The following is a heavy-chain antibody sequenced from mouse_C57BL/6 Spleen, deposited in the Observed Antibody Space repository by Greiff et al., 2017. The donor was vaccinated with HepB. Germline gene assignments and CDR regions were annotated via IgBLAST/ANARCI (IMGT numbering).Heavy chain of an antibody. J-gene: IGHJ4*01. CDR3: ARDETTVVATEAMDY. CDR2: ISYDGSN. CDR1: GYSITSGYY. D-gene: IGHD1-1*01. V-gene: IGHV3-6*01. Sequence: EVQLQESGPGLVKPSQSLSLTCSVTGYSITSGYYWNWIRQFPGNKLEWMGYISYDGSNNYNPSLKNRISITRDTSKNQFFLKLNSVTTEDTATYYCARDETTVVATEAMDYWGQGTSVTVSS.